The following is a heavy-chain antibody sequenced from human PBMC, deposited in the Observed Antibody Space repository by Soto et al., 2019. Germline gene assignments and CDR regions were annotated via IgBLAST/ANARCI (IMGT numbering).Heavy chain of an antibody. CDR3: ATWRTYSGSYCFDY. J-gene: IGHJ4*02. CDR2: IIPMYDSA. Sequence: QVQLVQSGAELKKPGSSVNVSCAASGGTFKTYTLNWVRQAPGQGLEWIGQIIPMYDSANYAQRFQGRVTISADKSTNIAYMELSGLRSEDTALYYCATWRTYSGSYCFDYWGQGTLVSVSS. CDR1: GGTFKTYT. D-gene: IGHD1-26*01. V-gene: IGHV1-69*06.